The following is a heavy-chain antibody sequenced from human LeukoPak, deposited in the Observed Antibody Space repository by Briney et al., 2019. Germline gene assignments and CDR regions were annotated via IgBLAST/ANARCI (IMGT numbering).Heavy chain of an antibody. Sequence: TGGSLRLSCAASGFTFSSYAMSWVRQAPGKGLEWVSATSGSGDGTFYADSVKGRFTISRDNSKNTLYLQMNSLRAEDTAIYYCAKLRDFFDSSGQFDYWGQGTLVTVS. V-gene: IGHV3-23*01. J-gene: IGHJ4*02. CDR2: TSGSGDGT. CDR1: GFTFSSYA. CDR3: AKLRDFFDSSGQFDY. D-gene: IGHD3-22*01.